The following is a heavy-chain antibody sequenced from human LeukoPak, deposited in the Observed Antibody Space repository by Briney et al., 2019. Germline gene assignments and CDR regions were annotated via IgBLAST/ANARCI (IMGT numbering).Heavy chain of an antibody. CDR1: GFIFTNYF. Sequence: GGSLRLSCAASGFIFTNYFMSWVRQAPGKGLEWVASIKHDRSEKYHVDSVRGRFTISRDNTMNSPYLQMSSLRAENTAVYYCATDRGWRTSGYYLYYFEYWGQGTLVTYSS. D-gene: IGHD3-3*01. V-gene: IGHV3-7*01. CDR2: IKHDRSEK. J-gene: IGHJ4*02. CDR3: ATDRGWRTSGYYLYYFEY.